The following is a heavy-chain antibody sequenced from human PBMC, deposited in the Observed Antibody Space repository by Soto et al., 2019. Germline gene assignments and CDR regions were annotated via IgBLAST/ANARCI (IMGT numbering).Heavy chain of an antibody. CDR2: ISSSSSHT. CDR1: GFTFSRCS. Sequence: EVRVVESGGGLVMPGGSLRLSCAASGFTFSRCSMNWVRQAPGKGLEWVSAISSSSSHTYYADSVKGRFTISRDNAKNSLYLQVNSLRAEDTAVYYCARDRSGSYPPGDGMDVWGQGTTVTVSS. V-gene: IGHV3-21*01. CDR3: ARDRSGSYPPGDGMDV. D-gene: IGHD3-10*01. J-gene: IGHJ6*02.